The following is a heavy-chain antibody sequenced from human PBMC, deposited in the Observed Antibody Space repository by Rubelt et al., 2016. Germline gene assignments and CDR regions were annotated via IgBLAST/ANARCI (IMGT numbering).Heavy chain of an antibody. J-gene: IGHJ5*02. V-gene: IGHV4-39*07. Sequence: KPSETLSLTCTVSGGSISSSSYYWGWIRQPPGKGLEWIGSIYYSGSTYYNPSLKSRVTISVDTSKNQFSLKLSSVTAADTAVYYCARVREQWLVRGGDWFDPWGQGTLVTVSS. D-gene: IGHD6-19*01. CDR3: ARVREQWLVRGGDWFDP. CDR1: GGSISSSSYY. CDR2: IYYSGST.